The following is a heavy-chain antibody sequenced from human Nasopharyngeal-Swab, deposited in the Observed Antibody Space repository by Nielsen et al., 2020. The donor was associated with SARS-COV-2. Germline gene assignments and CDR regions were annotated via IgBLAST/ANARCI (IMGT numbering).Heavy chain of an antibody. D-gene: IGHD3-10*01. Sequence: GSLRLSCTVSGGSISTYYWSWIRQPPGKGLEWIGYIYDIGSINYNPSLKSRVTISVDTSKNQLSLNLSSVTAADTAVYYCARVGIPTMVRGVNWFDPWGQGTLVIVSS. CDR1: GGSISTYY. CDR3: ARVGIPTMVRGVNWFDP. V-gene: IGHV4-59*01. CDR2: IYDIGSI. J-gene: IGHJ5*02.